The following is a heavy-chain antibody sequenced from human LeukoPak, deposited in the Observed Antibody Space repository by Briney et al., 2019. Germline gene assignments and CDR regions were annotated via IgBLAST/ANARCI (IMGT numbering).Heavy chain of an antibody. CDR3: ARVLKTGMTGYYSDL. Sequence: SETLSLTCTVSGYSISSDYYWGWIRQPPGKGLEWIGSMYHSGSTYYNPSLKSRVTISVDTSKNQFSLKLSSVTAADTAVYYCARVLKTGMTGYYSDLWGRGTLVTVSS. J-gene: IGHJ2*01. V-gene: IGHV4-38-2*02. CDR2: MYHSGST. D-gene: IGHD3-9*01. CDR1: GYSISSDYY.